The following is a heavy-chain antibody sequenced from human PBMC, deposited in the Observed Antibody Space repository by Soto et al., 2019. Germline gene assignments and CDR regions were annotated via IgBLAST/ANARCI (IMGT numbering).Heavy chain of an antibody. V-gene: IGHV4-59*01. Sequence: SETLSLTCPVTSNSISSSYWSWIRQAPGQGLEWIGYIYYSGSTNYNPSLKSRVTISVDTSKNQFSLKLSSVTAADTAVYYCARVGYSGYDYGGTLNWFDPWGQGTLVTVS. D-gene: IGHD5-12*01. J-gene: IGHJ5*02. CDR2: IYYSGST. CDR1: SNSISSSY. CDR3: ARVGYSGYDYGGTLNWFDP.